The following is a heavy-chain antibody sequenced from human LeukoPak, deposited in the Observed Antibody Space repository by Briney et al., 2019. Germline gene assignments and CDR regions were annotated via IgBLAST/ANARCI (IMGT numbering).Heavy chain of an antibody. CDR2: TYYTSKWHN. CDR3: ARATYCSSSSCYPYYFDY. CDR1: GDSVSSNRAA. J-gene: IGHJ4*02. D-gene: IGHD2-2*01. Sequence: SQTLSLTCAISGDSVSSNRAAWNWMRQSPSRGLEWLGRTYYTSKWHNEYAASVKSRIAINPDTSKNQFSLQLNSVTPEDTAVYYCARATYCSSSSCYPYYFDYWGQGTLVTVSS. V-gene: IGHV6-1*01.